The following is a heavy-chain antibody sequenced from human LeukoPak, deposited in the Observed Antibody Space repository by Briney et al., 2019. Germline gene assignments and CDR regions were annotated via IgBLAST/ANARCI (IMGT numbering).Heavy chain of an antibody. J-gene: IGHJ3*02. CDR2: IYYSGCI. CDR1: GGSFSGYY. Sequence: SETLSLTCAVYGGSFSGYYWSWIRQPPGKGLEWIGSIYYSGCIYYNPSLKSRVTMSVDTSKNQFSLKLSSVTAVDTAVYYCARSSEDAFDIWGQGTMVTVSS. V-gene: IGHV4-34*01. CDR3: ARSSEDAFDI.